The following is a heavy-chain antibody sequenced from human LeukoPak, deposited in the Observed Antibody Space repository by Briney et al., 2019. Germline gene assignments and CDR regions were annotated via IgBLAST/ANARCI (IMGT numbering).Heavy chain of an antibody. D-gene: IGHD5-12*01. J-gene: IGHJ4*02. CDR2: INHSGST. V-gene: IGHV4-34*01. CDR1: GGSFSGYY. CDR3: ARAKKWLRFPGAGDKYYFDY. Sequence: SETLSLPCAVYGGSFSGYYWSWIRQPPGKGLEWIGEINHSGSTNYNPSLKSRVTISVDTSKNQFSLKLSSVTAADTAVYYCARAKKWLRFPGAGDKYYFDYWGQGTLVTVSS.